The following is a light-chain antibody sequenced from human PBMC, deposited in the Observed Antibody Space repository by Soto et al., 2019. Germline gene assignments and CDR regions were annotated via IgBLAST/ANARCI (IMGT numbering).Light chain of an antibody. J-gene: IGKJ4*01. Sequence: LAPAPATPSLSPWERGALSCRDSQSVSRSYLAWYQHKPGQAHRLLIYGASSRGSGIHDRLSGSGSGTDFTLTSCRLEPEEFAVDYCQPYCSSPLTFGGGTK. V-gene: IGKV3-20*01. CDR2: GAS. CDR1: QSVSRSY. CDR3: QPYCSSPLT.